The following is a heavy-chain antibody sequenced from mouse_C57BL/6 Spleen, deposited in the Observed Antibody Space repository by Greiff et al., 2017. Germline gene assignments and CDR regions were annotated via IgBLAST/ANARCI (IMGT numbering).Heavy chain of an antibody. CDR1: GYAFSSYW. CDR2: IYPGDGDT. Sequence: VQRVESGAELVKPGASVKISCKASGYAFSSYWMNWVKQRPGKGLEWIGQIYPGDGDTNYNGKFKGKATLTADKSSSTAYMQLSSLTSEDSAVYFCARSGSSSYYFDYWGQGTTLTVSS. D-gene: IGHD1-1*01. CDR3: ARSGSSSYYFDY. V-gene: IGHV1-80*01. J-gene: IGHJ2*01.